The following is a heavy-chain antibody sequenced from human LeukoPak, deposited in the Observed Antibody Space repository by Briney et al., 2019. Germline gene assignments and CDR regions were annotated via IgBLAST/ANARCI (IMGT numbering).Heavy chain of an antibody. CDR3: ARETDRITIFGVVIRARWFDP. CDR1: GGSISSSSYY. D-gene: IGHD3-3*01. Sequence: PSETLSLTCTVSGGSISSSSYYWGWIRQPPGKGLEWIGSIYYSGSTYYNPSLKSRVTISVDTSKNQFSLKLSSVTAADTAVYYCARETDRITIFGVVIRARWFDPWGQGTLVTVSS. V-gene: IGHV4-39*07. CDR2: IYYSGST. J-gene: IGHJ5*02.